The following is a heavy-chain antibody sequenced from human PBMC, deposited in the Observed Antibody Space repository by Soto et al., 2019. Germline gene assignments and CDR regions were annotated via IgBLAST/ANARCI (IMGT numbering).Heavy chain of an antibody. V-gene: IGHV1-69*06. CDR2: IITIFGTA. D-gene: IGHD1-26*01. J-gene: IGHJ5*02. Sequence: QVQLVQSGAEVKKPGSSVKVSCKASGGTFSSYVVRWVRQAPGQGLEWVGGIITIFGTANYAQKFQGRVTITADKSTSTVYMELSSLRSDDTAVYYCASGEHNWFDPWGQGTLVTVSS. CDR3: ASGEHNWFDP. CDR1: GGTFSSYV.